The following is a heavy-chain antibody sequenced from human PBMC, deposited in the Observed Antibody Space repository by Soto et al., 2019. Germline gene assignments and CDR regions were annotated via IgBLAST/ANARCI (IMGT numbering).Heavy chain of an antibody. V-gene: IGHV1-8*01. Sequence: ASVKVSCKASGYTFTSYDINWVRQATGQGLEWMGWMNPNSGNTGYAQKFQGRVTMTRNTSISTAYMELSSLRSEDTAVYYCARGPPPYDILTGYWSAYYYYYGMDVWGQGTTVTVSS. J-gene: IGHJ6*02. CDR1: GYTFTSYD. CDR2: MNPNSGNT. CDR3: ARGPPPYDILTGYWSAYYYYYGMDV. D-gene: IGHD3-9*01.